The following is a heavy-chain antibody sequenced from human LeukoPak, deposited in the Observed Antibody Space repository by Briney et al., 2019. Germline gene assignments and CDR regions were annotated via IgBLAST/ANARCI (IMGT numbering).Heavy chain of an antibody. CDR2: IDSSAGTV. D-gene: IGHD4-17*01. J-gene: IGHJ4*02. V-gene: IGHV3-48*03. Sequence: GGSLRLSCAASGFTFSTYEMTWVRQAPGKGLERVSYIDSSAGTVHYGDSVKGRFTISRDNTKNSLYLQMHSLRAEDTAIYYCARDADYGVYLDMWGQGTLVTVAA. CDR3: ARDADYGVYLDM. CDR1: GFTFSTYE.